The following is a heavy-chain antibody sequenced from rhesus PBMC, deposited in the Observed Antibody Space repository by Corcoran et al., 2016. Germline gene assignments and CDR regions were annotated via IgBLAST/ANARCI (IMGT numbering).Heavy chain of an antibody. CDR3: GRLGYYGLFAY. CDR2: INPDIRTI. D-gene: IGHD4-29*01. V-gene: IGHV3-28*01. Sequence: EVKLLQSGGGLVQPGGSLKISCAASGIDFSRYWMSWVRRAPGKGLEWIGEINPDIRTINYAPSLKDKFIISRDNAKNTLFLQMSKVRSEDTALYYCGRLGYYGLFAYWGQGTLVTVSA. CDR1: GIDFSRYW. J-gene: IGHJ3*01.